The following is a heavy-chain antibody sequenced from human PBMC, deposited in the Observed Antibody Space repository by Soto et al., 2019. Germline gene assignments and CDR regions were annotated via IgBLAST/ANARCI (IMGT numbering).Heavy chain of an antibody. J-gene: IGHJ4*02. CDR1: GFTFRTYY. CDR2: ISAGSSNI. V-gene: IGHV3-21*01. Sequence: SGGSLRLSCAASGFTFRTYYMIWVRQAPGKGPEWVSSISAGSSNIYYAPSVKGRFTISRDNAKNSLYLQINSLRAEDTAVYYCARQYPSSSRHFDHWGQGTLVTVSS. D-gene: IGHD6-6*01. CDR3: ARQYPSSSRHFDH.